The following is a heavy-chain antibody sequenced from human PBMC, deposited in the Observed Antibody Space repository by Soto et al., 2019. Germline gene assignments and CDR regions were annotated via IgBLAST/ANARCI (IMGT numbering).Heavy chain of an antibody. CDR3: AKTDSSGWSWSYYYYGMDV. V-gene: IGHV3-30*18. J-gene: IGHJ6*02. Sequence: PGGSLRLSCAASGFTFSSYGMHWVRQAPGKGLEWVAVISYDGSNKYYADSVKGRFTISRDNSKNTLYLQMNSLRAEDTAVYYCAKTDSSGWSWSYYYYGMDVWGQGTTVTVSS. D-gene: IGHD6-19*01. CDR1: GFTFSSYG. CDR2: ISYDGSNK.